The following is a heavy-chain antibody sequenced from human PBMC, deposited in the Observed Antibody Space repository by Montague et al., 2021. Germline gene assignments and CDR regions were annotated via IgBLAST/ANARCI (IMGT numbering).Heavy chain of an antibody. J-gene: IGHJ5*02. CDR2: TSPDGSNE. Sequence: SLRLSCAASGFTFSNYALHWVRQSPGKGLEWVAITSPDGSNEDYADSVKGRFSISRDNSNNTLYLLINSLRPEDTAIYYCARVGETSGWYWDRFDPWGQGTLVTVSS. V-gene: IGHV3-30*03. D-gene: IGHD6-19*01. CDR1: GFTFSNYA. CDR3: ARVGETSGWYWDRFDP.